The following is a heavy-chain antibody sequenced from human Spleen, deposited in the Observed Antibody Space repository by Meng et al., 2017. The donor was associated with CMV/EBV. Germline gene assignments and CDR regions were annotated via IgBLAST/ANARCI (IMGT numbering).Heavy chain of an antibody. J-gene: IGHJ4*02. CDR1: SVSFSCYY. CDR3: ARGLWLLGDYDFAY. D-gene: IGHD3-16*01. CDR2: TTHSGST. V-gene: IGHV4-34*01. Sequence: VFSVSFSCYYLTCIRHPPGKGLQWLGETTHSGSTNHNPSLNSRVTISKGPSKQPFSLELNPVTAADTSVYYCARGLWLLGDYDFAYWGQGTLVTVSS.